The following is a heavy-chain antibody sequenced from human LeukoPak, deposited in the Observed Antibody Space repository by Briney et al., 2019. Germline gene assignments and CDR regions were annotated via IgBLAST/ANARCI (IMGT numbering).Heavy chain of an antibody. D-gene: IGHD6-6*01. CDR1: GFIFSRYS. Sequence: GGSLRLSCAVSGFIFSRYSMNWVRQAPGKGLEWLSYISSSGTTISYGDSVKGRFSISRDNSKNTLYLPMNSLRAEDTAVYYCAKDGGYSSSTFDYWGQGTLVTVSS. J-gene: IGHJ4*02. CDR3: AKDGGYSSSTFDY. V-gene: IGHV3-48*01. CDR2: ISSSGTTI.